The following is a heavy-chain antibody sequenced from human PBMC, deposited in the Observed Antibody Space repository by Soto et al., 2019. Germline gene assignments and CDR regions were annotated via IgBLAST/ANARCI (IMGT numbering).Heavy chain of an antibody. D-gene: IGHD1-26*01. CDR1: ESTVSRDW. CDR2: INQDGSEK. V-gene: IGHV3-7*04. J-gene: IGHJ4*02. CDR3: SGGVGDAF. Sequence: EVHLVESGGGLVQPGGSLRLSCAISESTVSRDWMNWVRQAPGKGLEWVAHINQDGSEKYYVDSVKGRFTISRDNAKKSLYLQMNSLRPADTAMYYCSGGVGDAFWGQGTLVTVSS.